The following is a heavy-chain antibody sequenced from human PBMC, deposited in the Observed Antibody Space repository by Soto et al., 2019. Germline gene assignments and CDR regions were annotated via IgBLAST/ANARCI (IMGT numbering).Heavy chain of an antibody. J-gene: IGHJ6*02. Sequence: SETLSLTCAVYGGSFSGYYWSWIRQPPGKGLEWIGEINHSGSTNYNPSLKSRVTISVDTSKNQFSLKLSSVTAADTAVYYCARARAFFGVVIHYYYYYGMDVWGQGTTVTVSS. CDR3: ARARAFFGVVIHYYYYYGMDV. D-gene: IGHD3-3*01. CDR1: GGSFSGYY. CDR2: INHSGST. V-gene: IGHV4-34*01.